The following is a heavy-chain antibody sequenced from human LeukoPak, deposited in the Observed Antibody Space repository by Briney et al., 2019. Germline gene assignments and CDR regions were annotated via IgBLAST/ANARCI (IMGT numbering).Heavy chain of an antibody. CDR2: IYTSGST. CDR1: GGSISSGNYY. CDR3: SREGDYYDTSGTLDY. Sequence: SETLSLTCTVSGGSISSGNYYWSCIRKPAGKGLEWIGRIYTSGSTNYNPSLKSRVTISVDTSKNQFSLKLSSVTAADTAVYYCSREGDYYDTSGTLDYWGQGTLVTVSS. J-gene: IGHJ4*02. V-gene: IGHV4-61*02. D-gene: IGHD3-22*01.